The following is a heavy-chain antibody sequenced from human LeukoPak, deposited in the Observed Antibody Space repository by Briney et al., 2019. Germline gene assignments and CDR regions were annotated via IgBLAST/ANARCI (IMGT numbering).Heavy chain of an antibody. CDR3: ARDVPFLPQYSSSWYVWSTFDY. CDR2: IYYSGST. D-gene: IGHD6-13*01. J-gene: IGHJ4*02. CDR1: GVSMNSYY. V-gene: IGHV4-59*12. Sequence: SETLSLTCTVSGVSMNSYYWSWVRQSPGKGLEWIGEIYYSGSTHYNPSLESRVTISVDNSKNQFSLKLSSVTAADTAVYYCARDVPFLPQYSSSWYVWSTFDYWGQGTLVTVSS.